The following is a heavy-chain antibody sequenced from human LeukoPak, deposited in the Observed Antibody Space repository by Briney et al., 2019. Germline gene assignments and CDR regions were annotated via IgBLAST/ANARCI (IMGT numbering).Heavy chain of an antibody. J-gene: IGHJ3*02. CDR3: AVPYYYDSSGYHDAFDI. Sequence: HGGSLRLSCAASGFTFSSYGMHWVRQAPGKGLEWVAFIVYDGSDKYYADSVKGRFTISRDNSKNTLYLQMNSLRAEDTAVYYCAVPYYYDSSGYHDAFDIWGQGTMVTVSS. D-gene: IGHD3-22*01. CDR1: GFTFSSYG. CDR2: IVYDGSDK. V-gene: IGHV3-30*02.